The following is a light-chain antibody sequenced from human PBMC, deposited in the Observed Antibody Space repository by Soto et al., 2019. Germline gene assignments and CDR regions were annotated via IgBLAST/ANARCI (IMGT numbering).Light chain of an antibody. CDR3: QQYNNWRLT. J-gene: IGKJ4*01. Sequence: EIVMTQSPATLSVSPGARATLSCRASQSVSSNLAWYQQKPGQAPRLLIYGASTRATGIPARFSGSGSGTGFTLTISSLQSEDFAVYYCQQYNNWRLTFGGGTKVEIK. CDR1: QSVSSN. V-gene: IGKV3-15*01. CDR2: GAS.